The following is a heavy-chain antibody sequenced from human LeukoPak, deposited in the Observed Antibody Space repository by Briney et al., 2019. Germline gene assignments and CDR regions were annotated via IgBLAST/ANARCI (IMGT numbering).Heavy chain of an antibody. V-gene: IGHV4-39*01. Sequence: SETLSLTCAVSGDSISSSNSYWGWIRQPPGKGLEWIGSIYYSGNTYYNASLKSQVSISIDTSKNQFSLRLTSVTAADTAVYYCARQTGSGLFILPGGQGTLVTVSS. CDR2: IYYSGNT. CDR1: GDSISSSNSY. CDR3: ARQTGSGLFILP. D-gene: IGHD3/OR15-3a*01. J-gene: IGHJ4*02.